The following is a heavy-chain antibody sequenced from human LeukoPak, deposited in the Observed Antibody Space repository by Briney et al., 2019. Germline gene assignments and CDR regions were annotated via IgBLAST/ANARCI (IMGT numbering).Heavy chain of an antibody. D-gene: IGHD3-22*01. CDR2: INAGNGNT. CDR3: AGGYDSSGYYVY. J-gene: IGHJ4*02. V-gene: IGHV1-3*01. Sequence: AASVKVSCKASGYTFTSYAMHWVRQAPGQRLEWMGWINAGNGNTKYSQKFQGRVTITRDTSASTAYMELRSLRSDDTAVYYCAGGYDSSGYYVYWGQGTLVTVSS. CDR1: GYTFTSYA.